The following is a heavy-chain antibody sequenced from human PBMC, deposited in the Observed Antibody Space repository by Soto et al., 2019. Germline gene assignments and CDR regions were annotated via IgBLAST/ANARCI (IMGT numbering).Heavy chain of an antibody. D-gene: IGHD3-9*01. J-gene: IGHJ5*02. CDR2: IYYSGST. Sequence: SETLSLTCTVSGGSISSYYWSWIRQPPGKGLEWIGYIYYSGSTNYNPSLKSRVTISVDTSKNQFSLKLSSVTAADTAVYYCARHLGYYDILTGYYPYNWLDPWGQGTLVTVSS. CDR1: GGSISSYY. V-gene: IGHV4-59*08. CDR3: ARHLGYYDILTGYYPYNWLDP.